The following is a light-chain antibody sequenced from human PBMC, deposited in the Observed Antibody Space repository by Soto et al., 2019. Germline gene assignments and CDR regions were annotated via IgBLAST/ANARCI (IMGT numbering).Light chain of an antibody. J-gene: IGKJ1*01. V-gene: IGKV1-5*03. CDR1: QSISSW. Sequence: DIQMTQSPSILSASVGDRVTITCRASQSISSWLACYQQKPGKAPNLLIHKASHLESGVPSRFSGSGSGTEFTLTISSLQPGDFATYYCQHYHTYPWTFGQGTKVDIK. CDR2: KAS. CDR3: QHYHTYPWT.